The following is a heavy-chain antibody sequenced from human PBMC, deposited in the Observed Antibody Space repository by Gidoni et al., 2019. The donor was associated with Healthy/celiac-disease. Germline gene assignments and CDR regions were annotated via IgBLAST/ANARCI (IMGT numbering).Heavy chain of an antibody. Sequence: QVQLQESGPGLVKPSETMSLTCTASGASISSYYWSWIRQPPGKGLEWSGYIYYRGSTNNNPSLKSRVTISVDTSKNQFSLELSSVTAADTAVYYCARLNNGLRLGELSLSQYYFDYWGQGTLVTVSS. CDR3: ARLNNGLRLGELSLSQYYFDY. V-gene: IGHV4-59*01. CDR1: GASISSYY. CDR2: IYYRGST. D-gene: IGHD3-16*02. J-gene: IGHJ4*02.